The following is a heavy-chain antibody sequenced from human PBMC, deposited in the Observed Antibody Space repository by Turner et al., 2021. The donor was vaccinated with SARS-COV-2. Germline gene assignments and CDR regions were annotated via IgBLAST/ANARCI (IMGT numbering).Heavy chain of an antibody. D-gene: IGHD2-2*01. CDR2: ITWNSGRA. Sequence: EVQLVESGGGLEQPGRSLRLSCAASGFTFGEYAMHWVRQVPGKGLEWVAGITWNSGRAEYADSVKGRFTISRDNAKSSLYLEMSRLRAGDTAFYYCARDHRPVVVPAAKRAGSYYYGMDVWGQGTTVTVSS. CDR1: GFTFGEYA. V-gene: IGHV3-9*01. CDR3: ARDHRPVVVPAAKRAGSYYYGMDV. J-gene: IGHJ6*02.